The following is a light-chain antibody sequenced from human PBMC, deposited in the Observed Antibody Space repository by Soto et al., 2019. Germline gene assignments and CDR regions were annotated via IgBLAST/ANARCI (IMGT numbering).Light chain of an antibody. CDR1: QTVSSY. CDR2: DAS. Sequence: EIVLTQSPATLSLSPGERATLSCRASQTVSSYLAWYQQKPGQAPRLLIYDASNRATGIPARFSGSGSGTDFTISIRSLEPEDFAVYYCQQRSNWPRGYTFGQGTKLEIK. CDR3: QQRSNWPRGYT. V-gene: IGKV3-11*01. J-gene: IGKJ2*01.